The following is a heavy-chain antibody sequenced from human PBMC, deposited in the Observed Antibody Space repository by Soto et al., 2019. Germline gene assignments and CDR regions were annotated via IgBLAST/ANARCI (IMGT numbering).Heavy chain of an antibody. Sequence: GGSLRLSFAGSGFTFGDFYMSWIRQAPGKGLEWLSYISPGSRYPAYADSVKGRFTISRDNAKRSLYLQMMSLTAEDTAIYYCVRGGGGGLFDPWGQGTMVTVSS. CDR3: VRGGGGGLFDP. V-gene: IGHV3-11*06. D-gene: IGHD2-15*01. CDR2: ISPGSRYP. CDR1: GFTFGDFY. J-gene: IGHJ5*02.